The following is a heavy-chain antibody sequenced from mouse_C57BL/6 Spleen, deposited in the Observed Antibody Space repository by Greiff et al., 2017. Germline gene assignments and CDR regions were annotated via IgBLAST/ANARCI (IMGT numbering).Heavy chain of an antibody. V-gene: IGHV1-22*01. D-gene: IGHD1-1*01. CDR1: GYTFTDYN. CDR3: VGSSYYFDY. J-gene: IGHJ2*01. CDR2: INPNNGGT. Sequence: DVQLQESGPELVKPGASVKMSCKASGYTFTDYNMHWVKQSHGKRLEWMGYINPNNGGTSYNQKFKGKATLTVNKSSSTAYMELRSLTSEDSAVYYCVGSSYYFDYWGQGTTLTVSS.